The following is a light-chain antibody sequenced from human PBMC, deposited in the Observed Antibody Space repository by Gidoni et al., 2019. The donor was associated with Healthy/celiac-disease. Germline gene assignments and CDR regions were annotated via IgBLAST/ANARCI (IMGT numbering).Light chain of an antibody. CDR1: QSISSW. CDR2: DAS. Sequence: DIQMTQSPSTLSASVGDRVTITCRASQSISSWLAWYQQKPGKAPKLLIYDASSLESGVPSRFSVSGSGTEFTLTISSLQPDDFATYYCQQYNSYLYTFGHGTKLEIK. V-gene: IGKV1-5*01. J-gene: IGKJ2*01. CDR3: QQYNSYLYT.